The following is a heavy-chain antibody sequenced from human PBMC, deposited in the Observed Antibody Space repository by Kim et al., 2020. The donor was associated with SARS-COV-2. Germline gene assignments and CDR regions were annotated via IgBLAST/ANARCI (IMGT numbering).Heavy chain of an antibody. CDR3: ARVLSIAARDYYYYGMDV. V-gene: IGHV4-4*02. J-gene: IGHJ6*02. D-gene: IGHD6-6*01. Sequence: KSRVTISVDKSKNQFSLKLSSVTAADTAVYYCARVLSIAARDYYYYGMDVWGQGTTVTVSS.